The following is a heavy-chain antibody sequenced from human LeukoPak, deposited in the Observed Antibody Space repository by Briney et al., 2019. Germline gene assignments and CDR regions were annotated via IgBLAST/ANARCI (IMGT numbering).Heavy chain of an antibody. J-gene: IGHJ5*02. CDR1: GGSISSYY. D-gene: IGHD2-2*01. Sequence: SATLSLTWTVAGGSISSYYWSWIRQPPGKGLEWIGYIYYSGSTNYNPSLKSRVTISVGTYKNQFSLKLSSVTAADTAVYYCAREGCSSTSCQNWFDPWGQGTLVTVSS. CDR3: AREGCSSTSCQNWFDP. V-gene: IGHV4-59*01. CDR2: IYYSGST.